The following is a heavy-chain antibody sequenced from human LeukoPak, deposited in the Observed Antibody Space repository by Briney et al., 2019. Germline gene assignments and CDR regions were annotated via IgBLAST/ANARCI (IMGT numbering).Heavy chain of an antibody. V-gene: IGHV1-18*01. CDR1: IYIYPRHC. D-gene: IGHD6-19*01. CDR3: ARSGSGWYYYYYMDV. CDR2: ITAYNWNT. J-gene: IGHJ6*03. Sequence: ASVKLLCDFSIYIYPRHCVSGAPHPSGQARVWRGWITAYNWNTKYAQKPERRVTMTTDTSTSTGYMELRSLRCDDTAVYYCARSGSGWYYYYYMDVWGKGTTVTVSS.